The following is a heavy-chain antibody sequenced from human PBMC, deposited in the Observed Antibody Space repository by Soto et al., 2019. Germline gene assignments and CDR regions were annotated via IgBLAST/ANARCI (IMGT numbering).Heavy chain of an antibody. V-gene: IGHV3-23*01. Sequence: EVQLLESGGGLVQPGGSLRLSCAASGFSFSRYGMSWVRQAPGKGLEWVSTLSISGGSTYYADSVKGRFTISEDNSKNTLDLEMKSLRAEDTGVYFCAKNLGGTTGYLGQGTLVTGFS. CDR2: LSISGGST. J-gene: IGHJ4*02. CDR3: AKNLGGTTGY. CDR1: GFSFSRYG. D-gene: IGHD1-1*01.